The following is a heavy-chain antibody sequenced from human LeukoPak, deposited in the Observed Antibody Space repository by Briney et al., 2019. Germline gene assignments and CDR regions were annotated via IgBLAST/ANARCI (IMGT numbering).Heavy chain of an antibody. Sequence: SETLSLTCTVSGGSISSGDYYWSWIRQPPGKGLEWIGYIYYSGSTYYNPSLKSRVTISVDTSKNQFSLKLSSVTAADTAVYYCARDRYGDHTYFDYWGQGTLVTVSS. D-gene: IGHD4-17*01. CDR1: GGSISSGDYY. CDR2: IYYSGST. V-gene: IGHV4-30-4*01. J-gene: IGHJ4*02. CDR3: ARDRYGDHTYFDY.